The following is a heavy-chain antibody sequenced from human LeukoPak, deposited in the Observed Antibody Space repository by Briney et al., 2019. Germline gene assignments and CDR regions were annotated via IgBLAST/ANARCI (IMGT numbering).Heavy chain of an antibody. CDR1: GFTFSSHA. D-gene: IGHD5-24*01. Sequence: GGSLRLSCAASGFTFSSHAMHWVRQAPGEGLKWVAVIAHDGGYQDYADSVKGRFTISRDNPRDTLYLQMNSLRSEDTAVYYCAWELTKRYDSWGQGTLVTVSS. V-gene: IGHV3-30-3*01. CDR3: AWELTKRYDS. CDR2: IAHDGGYQ. J-gene: IGHJ4*02.